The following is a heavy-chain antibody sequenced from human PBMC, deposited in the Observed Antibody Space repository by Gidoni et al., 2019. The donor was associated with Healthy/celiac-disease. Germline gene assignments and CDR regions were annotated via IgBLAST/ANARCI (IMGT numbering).Heavy chain of an antibody. D-gene: IGHD2-21*02. V-gene: IGHV3-23*04. Sequence: EVQLVESGGGLVQPGGSLRLSCAASGFTFSSYAMSWVRQAPGKGLEWVSAISGSGGSTYYADSVKGRFTISRDNSKNTLYLQMNSLRAEDTAVYYCAKDLGRPVVVTAMGFDYWGQGTLVTVSS. CDR1: GFTFSSYA. J-gene: IGHJ4*02. CDR2: ISGSGGST. CDR3: AKDLGRPVVVTAMGFDY.